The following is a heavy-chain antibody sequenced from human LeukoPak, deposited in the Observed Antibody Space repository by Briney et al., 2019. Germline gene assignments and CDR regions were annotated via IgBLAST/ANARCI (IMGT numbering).Heavy chain of an antibody. D-gene: IGHD4-17*01. CDR3: AKDPSTVTTGAFDI. Sequence: GGSLRLSCAASGFTFSSYGMHWVRQAPGKGLEWVAVISYDGTNKYYADSVKGRFIMSRDNSKNTLYLQMNSLRAEDTAVYYCAKDPSTVTTGAFDIWGQGTMVSVSS. V-gene: IGHV3-30*18. CDR2: ISYDGTNK. CDR1: GFTFSSYG. J-gene: IGHJ3*02.